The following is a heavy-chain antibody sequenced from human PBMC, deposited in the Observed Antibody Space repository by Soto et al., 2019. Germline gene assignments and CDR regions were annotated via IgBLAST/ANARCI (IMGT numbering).Heavy chain of an antibody. V-gene: IGHV4-39*01. CDR3: ARHERSFPLYGDCDYFDY. CDR2: IYYSGST. J-gene: IGHJ4*02. D-gene: IGHD4-17*01. Sequence: SETLSLTCTVSGGSISSSSYYWGWIRQPPGKGLEWIGSIYYSGSTYYNPSLKSRVTISVDTSKNQFSLKLSSVTAADTAVYYCARHERSFPLYGDCDYFDYWGQGTLVTVSS. CDR1: GGSISSSSYY.